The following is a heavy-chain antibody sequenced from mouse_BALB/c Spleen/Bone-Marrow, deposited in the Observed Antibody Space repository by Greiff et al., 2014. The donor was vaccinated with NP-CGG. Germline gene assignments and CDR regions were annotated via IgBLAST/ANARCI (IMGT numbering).Heavy chain of an antibody. CDR3: ARHYGYVDAMDY. V-gene: IGHV5-6-5*01. J-gene: IGHJ4*01. CDR2: TTGGGTT. D-gene: IGHD1-2*01. CDR1: GITVSSYT. Sequence: EVQRVESGGGLVKPGESLKFSCAASGITVSSYTMSWVRQTPGKRLEWVASTTGGGTTYYPDSVKGRFTISRDNARNILYLQVSSLRSEDTAIYYCARHYGYVDAMDYWGQGTSVTVSS.